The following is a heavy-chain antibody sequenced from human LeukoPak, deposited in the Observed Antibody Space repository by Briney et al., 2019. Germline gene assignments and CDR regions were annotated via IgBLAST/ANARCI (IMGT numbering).Heavy chain of an antibody. J-gene: IGHJ4*02. CDR2: LGGGGGTT. V-gene: IGHV3-23*01. D-gene: IGHD3-22*01. CDR1: GLTFRSIV. Sequence: GVSLRFSCSASGLTFRSIVVKWLRQAKGKGREWVFALGGGGGTTFYADSVKGRFTISRDNSKNTLYLQMSSLRAEDTAVYYCAKDRGRYYDSSGYYWGYYFDSWGQGILVTVST. CDR3: AKDRGRYYDSSGYYWGYYFDS.